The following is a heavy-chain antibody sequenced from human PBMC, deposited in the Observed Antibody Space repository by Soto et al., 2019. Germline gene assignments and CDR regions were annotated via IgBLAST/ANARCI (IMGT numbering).Heavy chain of an antibody. CDR1: GVTFSSYA. J-gene: IGHJ5*02. D-gene: IGHD2-15*01. V-gene: IGHV1-69*13. Sequence: SVKVSCKASGVTFSSYAISWVRQAPGQGLEWMGGIIPIFGTANYAQKFQGRVTITADESTSTAYMELSSLRSEDTAVYYCARAEIVVVVAAPFDPWGQGTLVTVSS. CDR2: IIPIFGTA. CDR3: ARAEIVVVVAAPFDP.